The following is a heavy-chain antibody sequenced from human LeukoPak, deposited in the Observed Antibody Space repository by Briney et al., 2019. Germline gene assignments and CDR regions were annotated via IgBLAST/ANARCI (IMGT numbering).Heavy chain of an antibody. Sequence: PSETLSLTCTVSGGSISSYYWSWIRQPPGKGLEWIGYIYYSGSTNYNPSLKSRVIISVDTSKNQFSLKLSSVTAADTAVYYCARHPEIAAAGIDWFDPWGQGTLVTVSS. CDR1: GGSISSYY. CDR3: ARHPEIAAAGIDWFDP. J-gene: IGHJ5*02. CDR2: IYYSGST. D-gene: IGHD6-13*01. V-gene: IGHV4-59*08.